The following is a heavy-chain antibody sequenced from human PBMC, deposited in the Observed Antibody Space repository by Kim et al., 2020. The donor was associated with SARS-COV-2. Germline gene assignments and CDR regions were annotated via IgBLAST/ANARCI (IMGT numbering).Heavy chain of an antibody. CDR1: GFRFSDHY. V-gene: IGHV3-11*06. J-gene: IGHJ4*02. CDR2: ISGNSGYT. CDR3: AREGKQTSVTSDY. D-gene: IGHD4-17*01. Sequence: GGSLRLSCAASGFRFSDHYMSWIRQAPGKGLEWLSYISGNSGYTSYADSVKGRFTISRDNAKNVLYLQVNSLGVEDTALYYCAREGKQTSVTSDYWGQGTLVTVSS.